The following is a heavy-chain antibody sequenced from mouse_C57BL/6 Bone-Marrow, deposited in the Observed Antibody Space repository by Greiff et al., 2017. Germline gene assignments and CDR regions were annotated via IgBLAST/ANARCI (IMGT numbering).Heavy chain of an antibody. V-gene: IGHV5-15*04. CDR3: ARRSKDWYFEV. J-gene: IGHJ1*03. Sequence: EVMLVESGGGLVQPGGSLKLSCAASGFTFSDYGMAWVRQAPRKGPEWVAFISNLAYSIYYADTVTGRFTISRENAKNTLYLEMSSLRSEDTAMYYCARRSKDWYFEVWGTGTTVTVSS. CDR1: GFTFSDYG. D-gene: IGHD2-5*01. CDR2: ISNLAYSI.